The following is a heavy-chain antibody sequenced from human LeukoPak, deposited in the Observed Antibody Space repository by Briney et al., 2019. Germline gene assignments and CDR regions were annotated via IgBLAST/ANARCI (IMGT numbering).Heavy chain of an antibody. J-gene: IGHJ4*02. CDR2: ISSSSSYI. CDR3: ARDGGDYGSGSYYAY. Sequence: GGSLRLSCAASGFTFSSYSMNWVRQAPGKGLEWVSSISSSSSYIYYADSVKGRFTISRDNAKKSLYLQMDSLRAEDTAVYYCARDGGDYGSGSYYAYWGQGTLVTVSS. D-gene: IGHD3-10*01. V-gene: IGHV3-21*01. CDR1: GFTFSSYS.